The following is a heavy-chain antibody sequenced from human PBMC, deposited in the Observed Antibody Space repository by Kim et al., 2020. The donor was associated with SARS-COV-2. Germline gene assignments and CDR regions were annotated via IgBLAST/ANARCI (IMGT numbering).Heavy chain of an antibody. Sequence: GGSLRLSCAASGFTFSSYGMHWVRQAPGKGLEWVAVISYDGSNKYYADSVKGRFTISRDNSKNTLYLQMNSLRAEDTAVYYCAKAVWFGETFYYYGMDVWGQGTTVTVSS. CDR1: GFTFSSYG. CDR2: ISYDGSNK. J-gene: IGHJ6*02. CDR3: AKAVWFGETFYYYGMDV. D-gene: IGHD3-10*01. V-gene: IGHV3-30*18.